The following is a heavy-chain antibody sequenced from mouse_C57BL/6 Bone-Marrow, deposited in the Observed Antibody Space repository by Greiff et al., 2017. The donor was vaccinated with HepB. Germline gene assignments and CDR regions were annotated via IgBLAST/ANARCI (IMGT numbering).Heavy chain of an antibody. CDR1: GYTFTSYW. CDR2: IHPNSGST. V-gene: IGHV1-64*01. CDR3: ARRLWAWFAY. D-gene: IGHD4-1*01. Sequence: QVQLQQPGAELVKPGASVKLSCKASGYTFTSYWMHWVKQRPGQGLEWIGMIHPNSGSTNYNEKFKSKATVTVDKSSSTAYMQLSSLTSEDSAVYYCARRLWAWFAYWGQGTLVTVSA. J-gene: IGHJ3*01.